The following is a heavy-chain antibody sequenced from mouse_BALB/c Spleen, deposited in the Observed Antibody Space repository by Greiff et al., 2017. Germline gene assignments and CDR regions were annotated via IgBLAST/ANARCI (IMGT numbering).Heavy chain of an antibody. V-gene: IGHV1-69*02. Sequence: QVQLKEPGAELVRPGASVKLSCKASGYTFTSYWINWVKQRPGQGLEWIGNIYPSDSYTNYNQKFKDKATLTVDKSSSTAYMQLSSPTSADSAVYYCTRGGGYGAMDYWGQGTSVTVSS. CDR2: IYPSDSYT. CDR1: GYTFTSYW. D-gene: IGHD3-1*01. J-gene: IGHJ4*01. CDR3: TRGGGYGAMDY.